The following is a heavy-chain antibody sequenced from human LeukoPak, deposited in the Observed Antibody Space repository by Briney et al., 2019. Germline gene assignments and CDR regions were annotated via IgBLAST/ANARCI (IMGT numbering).Heavy chain of an antibody. V-gene: IGHV4-39*01. Sequence: PSETLSLTCTVYGGSISSRSYYSGWLRQPPGKGLEWIGSIYYSGSTYYNPSLKSRVTISVATSKDQFSLTLSSVTAADTAVYYCASSVYYYDSSGYYYKRDAFDIWGQGTMVTVSS. CDR3: ASSVYYYDSSGYYYKRDAFDI. J-gene: IGHJ3*02. CDR2: IYYSGST. D-gene: IGHD3-22*01. CDR1: GGSISSRSYY.